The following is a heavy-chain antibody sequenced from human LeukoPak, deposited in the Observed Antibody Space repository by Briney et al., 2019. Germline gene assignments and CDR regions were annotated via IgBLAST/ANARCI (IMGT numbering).Heavy chain of an antibody. Sequence: AGGSLRLSCAASGFTFSSYWMSWVRQAPGKGLEWVANIKKDGSEKYYVDPVKGRFTISRDNAKNSLYLQMNSLRAEDTAVYYCARDLYRIVVVPHYFDYWGQGTLVTVSS. CDR3: ARDLYRIVVVPHYFDY. CDR2: IKKDGSEK. CDR1: GFTFSSYW. J-gene: IGHJ4*02. V-gene: IGHV3-7*01. D-gene: IGHD3-22*01.